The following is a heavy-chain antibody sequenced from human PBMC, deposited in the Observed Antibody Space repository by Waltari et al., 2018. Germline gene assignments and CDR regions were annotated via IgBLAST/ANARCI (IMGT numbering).Heavy chain of an antibody. D-gene: IGHD2-15*01. J-gene: IGHJ5*02. V-gene: IGHV4-4*02. Sequence: QLQLQESGPGLVKPSGTLSLSCAVSGDSVTSPNWWSWVRQSPQRGLEWIGQVLSTGKTTYSPSFASRVTMSLDASNNQLSLKVTSATAADTAVYYCARDRGRGLYLDAWGPGTLVTVSP. CDR1: GDSVTSPNW. CDR3: ARDRGRGLYLDA. CDR2: VLSTGKT.